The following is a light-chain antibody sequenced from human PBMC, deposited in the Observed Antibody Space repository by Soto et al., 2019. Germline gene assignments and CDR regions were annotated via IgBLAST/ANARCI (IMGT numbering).Light chain of an antibody. J-gene: IGLJ1*01. CDR3: SSYAGDNNPYV. CDR2: EVN. Sequence: QSVLTQPPSASWSTGQSVTISCTGTSRDVGGYTYVSWYQQHPGKAPKLLIFEVNKRPSGVPDRFSGSKSGNTASLTVSGLQAEDEGDYYCSSYAGDNNPYVFGTGTKVTVL. CDR1: SRDVGGYTY. V-gene: IGLV2-8*01.